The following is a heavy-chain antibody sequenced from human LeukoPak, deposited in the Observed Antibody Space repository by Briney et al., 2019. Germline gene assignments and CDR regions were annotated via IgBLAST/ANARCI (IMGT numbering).Heavy chain of an antibody. V-gene: IGHV3-21*01. Sequence: GGSLRLSCVASGFTFISYSMNWVRQAPGKGLEWVSSSRSSNSYIYYADSVKDRFTISRDNAKNSLYLQINSLRAEDTAVYYCARVGSGSSSYGYYYMDVWGKGTTVTVSS. CDR1: GFTFISYS. J-gene: IGHJ6*03. D-gene: IGHD6-6*01. CDR2: SRSSNSYI. CDR3: ARVGSGSSSYGYYYMDV.